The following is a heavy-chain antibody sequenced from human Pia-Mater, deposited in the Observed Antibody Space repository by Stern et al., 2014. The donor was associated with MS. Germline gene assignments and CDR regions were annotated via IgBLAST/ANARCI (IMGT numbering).Heavy chain of an antibody. D-gene: IGHD3-10*01. CDR3: AHRAVNMVRVVTFFDY. J-gene: IGHJ4*02. CDR2: LYWDGNE. V-gene: IGHV2-5*02. Sequence: QITLKESGPKLVKPTQTLTLTCTFSGFSVSTDGEAVGWIRQPPGRALEWLALLYWDGNECHSPSLKKRLNITNDTCTNHDVLVMTNMDPVDTGTYYCAHRAVNMVRVVTFFDYWGPGTLVTVSS. CDR1: GFSVSTDGEA.